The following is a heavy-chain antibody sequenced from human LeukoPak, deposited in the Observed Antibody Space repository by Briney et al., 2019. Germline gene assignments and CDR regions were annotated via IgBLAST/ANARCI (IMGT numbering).Heavy chain of an antibody. Sequence: PGGSRRLSCAASGFTFSSYSMNWVRQAPGKGLEWVSSISSSSSYIYYADSVKGRFTISRDNAKNSLYLQMNSLRAEDTAVYYCAREGKGYSYGNAFDYWGQGTLVTVSS. J-gene: IGHJ4*02. CDR1: GFTFSSYS. D-gene: IGHD5-18*01. CDR2: ISSSSSYI. V-gene: IGHV3-21*01. CDR3: AREGKGYSYGNAFDY.